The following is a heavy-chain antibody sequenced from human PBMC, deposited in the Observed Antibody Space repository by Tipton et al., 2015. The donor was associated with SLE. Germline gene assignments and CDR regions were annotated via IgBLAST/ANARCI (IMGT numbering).Heavy chain of an antibody. CDR1: GGSISTYN. Sequence: TLSLTCTVSGGSISTYNWSWIRQSPGKGLEWIGYIHKSGSTHYHPSLRGRVTISVDASKNQFSLELISVTAADTAVYYCARRHFDTSGYYRGAFDIWGQGKMVTVSS. CDR2: IHKSGST. CDR3: ARRHFDTSGYYRGAFDI. V-gene: IGHV4-59*01. D-gene: IGHD3-22*01. J-gene: IGHJ3*02.